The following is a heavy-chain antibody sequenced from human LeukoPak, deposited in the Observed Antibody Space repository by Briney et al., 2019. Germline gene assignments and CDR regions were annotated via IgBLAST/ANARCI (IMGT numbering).Heavy chain of an antibody. Sequence: SETLSLTCAVYGGSFSGYYWSWIRQSPGKGLEWIGEINHSGSTNYNPSLKSRVTISVDTSKNQFSLKLSSVTAADTAVYYCARGEYSSSWYSRLNWFDPWGQGTLVTVSS. D-gene: IGHD6-13*01. CDR2: INHSGST. CDR3: ARGEYSSSWYSRLNWFDP. CDR1: GGSFSGYY. J-gene: IGHJ5*02. V-gene: IGHV4-34*01.